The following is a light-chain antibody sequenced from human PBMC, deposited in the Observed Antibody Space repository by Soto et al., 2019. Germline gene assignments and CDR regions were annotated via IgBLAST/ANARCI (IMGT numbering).Light chain of an antibody. CDR1: QSVNSN. CDR2: GAS. CDR3: QEYNTWPWT. J-gene: IGKJ1*01. Sequence: ETVMTQSPATLSVSPGERATLSCRASQSVNSNLAWYQQKLGQAPRVLIYGASTRATGIPARFSGSGSGTEFILTISSLQSEDFALYYCQEYNTWPWTFGQGNQVEIK. V-gene: IGKV3-15*01.